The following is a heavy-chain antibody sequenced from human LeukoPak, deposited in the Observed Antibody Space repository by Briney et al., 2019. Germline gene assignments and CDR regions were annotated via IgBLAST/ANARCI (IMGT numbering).Heavy chain of an antibody. CDR1: GFTVSSNY. V-gene: IGHV3-53*01. D-gene: IGHD4-11*01. CDR3: ARGATVTVNWFDP. J-gene: IGHJ5*02. Sequence: GGSLRLSCAASGFTVSSNYMSWVRQAPGKGLEWVSVIYSGGSTYYADSVKGRFTISRDNSKNTLYLQMNSLRAEDTAVYYCARGATVTVNWFDPWGQGTLVTVSS. CDR2: IYSGGST.